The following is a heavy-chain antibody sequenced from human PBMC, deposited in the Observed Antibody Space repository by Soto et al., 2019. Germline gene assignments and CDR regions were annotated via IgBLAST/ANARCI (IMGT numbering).Heavy chain of an antibody. CDR2: ISYDGSNK. CDR1: GFTFSSYG. Sequence: QVQLVESGGGVVQPGRSLRLSCAASGFTFSSYGMHWVRQAPGKGLEWVAVISYDGSNKYYADSVKGRFTISRDNSKSKLYLQMNSLRAEDTAVYYCAKVWSPSTVNRKASSDWFDPWGQGTLVTVSS. V-gene: IGHV3-30*18. D-gene: IGHD4-17*01. CDR3: AKVWSPSTVNRKASSDWFDP. J-gene: IGHJ5*02.